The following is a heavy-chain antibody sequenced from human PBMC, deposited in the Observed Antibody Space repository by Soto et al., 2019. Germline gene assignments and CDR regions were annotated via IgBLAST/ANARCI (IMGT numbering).Heavy chain of an antibody. CDR2: INPDGNEK. Sequence: PGGSLRLSCAASGFTFSSIWMDWVRQAPGKGLEWVANINPDGNEKHYVDSVRGRFTISRDNAKNSLYLQMNSLTAEDSALYYCSRSLNSWGQGTRVTVSS. J-gene: IGHJ4*02. CDR3: SRSLNS. CDR1: GFTFSSIW. V-gene: IGHV3-7*01.